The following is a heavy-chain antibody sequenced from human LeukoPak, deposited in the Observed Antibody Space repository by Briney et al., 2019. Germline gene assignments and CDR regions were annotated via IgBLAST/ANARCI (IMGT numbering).Heavy chain of an antibody. CDR2: ISPNSGGT. CDR1: GYTFTGYY. J-gene: IGHJ4*02. D-gene: IGHD6-19*01. CDR3: AGSSGWYEYYFDY. Sequence: GASVKVSCKASGYTFTGYYMHWVRQAPGQGLEWMGWISPNSGGTNYAQKFQGRVTMTRDTSISTAYMELSRLRSDDTAVYYCAGSSGWYEYYFDYWGQGTLVTVSS. V-gene: IGHV1-2*02.